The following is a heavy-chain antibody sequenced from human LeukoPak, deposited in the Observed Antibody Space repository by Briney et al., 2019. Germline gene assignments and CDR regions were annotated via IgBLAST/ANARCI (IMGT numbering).Heavy chain of an antibody. J-gene: IGHJ1*01. CDR3: AREDYCSGGSCYSAYFQH. Sequence: SETLSLTRTVSGGSISSYYWSWIRQPPGKGLEWSGYIYYGGTTNYNPSLKSRVTISVNTSKNQFSLKLSSVTAADTAVYYCAREDYCSGGSCYSAYFQHWGQGTLVTVSS. D-gene: IGHD2-15*01. V-gene: IGHV4-59*01. CDR1: GGSISSYY. CDR2: IYYGGTT.